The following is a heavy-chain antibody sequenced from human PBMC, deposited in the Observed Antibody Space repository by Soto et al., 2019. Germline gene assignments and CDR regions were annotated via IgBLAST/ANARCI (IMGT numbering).Heavy chain of an antibody. CDR1: GGTFSSYA. V-gene: IGHV1-69*06. J-gene: IGHJ6*02. CDR3: ATGDCSGGSCYSSYYYYGMDV. CDR2: IIPIFGTA. D-gene: IGHD2-15*01. Sequence: QVQLVQSGAEVKKPGSSVKVSCKASGGTFSSYAISWVRQAPGQGLEWMGGIIPIFGTANYAQKFQGRVTITADKSTSTAYIELSSLRSEDTAVYYCATGDCSGGSCYSSYYYYGMDVWGQGTTVTVSS.